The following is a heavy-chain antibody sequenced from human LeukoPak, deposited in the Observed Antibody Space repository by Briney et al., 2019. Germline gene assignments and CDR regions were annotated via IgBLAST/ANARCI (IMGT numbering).Heavy chain of an antibody. CDR3: ARDLNWIHIDY. CDR1: GFTFNMYW. CDR2: NNTDGTIT. Sequence: PRGSLRLSCAASGFTFNMYWMHWVRQVPGKGLVWVSRNNTDGTITEHADSVKGRFTISRDSAKKKLYLQMNSQRAEDTAVYYCARDLNWIHIDYWGQGSLVTVST. D-gene: IGHD1-20*01. V-gene: IGHV3-74*01. J-gene: IGHJ4*02.